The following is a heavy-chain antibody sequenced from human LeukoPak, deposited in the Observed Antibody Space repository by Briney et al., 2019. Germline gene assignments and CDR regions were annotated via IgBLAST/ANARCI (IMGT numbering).Heavy chain of an antibody. V-gene: IGHV1-2*02. CDR1: GYTFTDYY. CDR3: AREFRTTTWSFDAFDL. CDR2: INPTSGAT. Sequence: ASVKVSCKASGYTFTDYYMHWVRQAPGQGLDWVGWINPTSGATNYAQKFQGRVTMTRDTSNNTSYMELSRLRSDDTAVYYCAREFRTTTWSFDAFDLWGQGTMVNVSS. D-gene: IGHD1/OR15-1a*01. J-gene: IGHJ3*01.